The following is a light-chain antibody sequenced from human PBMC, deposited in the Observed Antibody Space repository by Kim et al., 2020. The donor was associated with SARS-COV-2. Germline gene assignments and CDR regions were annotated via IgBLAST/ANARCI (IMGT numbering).Light chain of an antibody. J-gene: IGKJ4*01. Sequence: SPGERATISCRASQSVSSNLAWYQQKPGQAPRRLIYGASTRTTGIPARFSGSGSGTEFTLTISSLQSEDFAVYYCQQYNNWPLLTFGGGTKVDIK. CDR1: QSVSSN. CDR3: QQYNNWPLLT. CDR2: GAS. V-gene: IGKV3-15*01.